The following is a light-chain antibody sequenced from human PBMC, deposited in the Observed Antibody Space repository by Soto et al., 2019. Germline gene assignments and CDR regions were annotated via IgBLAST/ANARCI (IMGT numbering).Light chain of an antibody. Sequence: QSALTQPASVSGSPGQSITISCSGTSSDVRGYNYVSWYQQHPGKAPKLMIYEVSNRPSGVSNRFSGSKSGNTASLTISGLQAEDEADYYCSSYTSSSTLGYVFGTGTKLTVL. CDR3: SSYTSSSTLGYV. CDR1: SSDVRGYNY. J-gene: IGLJ1*01. CDR2: EVS. V-gene: IGLV2-14*01.